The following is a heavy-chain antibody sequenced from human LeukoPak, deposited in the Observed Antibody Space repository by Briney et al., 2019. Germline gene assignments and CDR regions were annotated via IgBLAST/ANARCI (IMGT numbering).Heavy chain of an antibody. CDR1: GFTFNIYS. V-gene: IGHV3-21*01. D-gene: IGHD3-10*01. CDR3: ARETLTYFYDSGSRH. Sequence: GGSLRLSCAASGFTFNIYSMNWVRQAPGKGLEWVSSISGTSNYIYYADSVKGRFTISRDNSKNTLYLQMNSLRAEDTAVYYCARETLTYFYDSGSRHWGQGTLVTVSS. J-gene: IGHJ4*02. CDR2: ISGTSNYI.